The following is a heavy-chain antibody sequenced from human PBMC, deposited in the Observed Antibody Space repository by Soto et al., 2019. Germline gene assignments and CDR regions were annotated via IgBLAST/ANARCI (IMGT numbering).Heavy chain of an antibody. D-gene: IGHD1-1*01. J-gene: IGHJ4*02. CDR1: GFTFSTYW. V-gene: IGHV3-74*01. CDR3: ARDNWNSY. Sequence: EMQLVESGGDLVQPGGSLSLSCVASGFTFSTYWMHWVRQAPGKGLVWVSRVDSGGSSTNYADSVKGRFTISSDNAKNTLYLQMSRLRAEDTGVYYCARDNWNSYWGQGTRGTVSS. CDR2: VDSGGSST.